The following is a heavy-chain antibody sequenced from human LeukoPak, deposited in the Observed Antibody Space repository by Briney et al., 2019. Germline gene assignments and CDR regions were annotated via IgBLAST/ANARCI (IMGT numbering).Heavy chain of an antibody. Sequence: PSETLSLICAVSGYSISSGYYWGWIRQPPGKGLEWIGSIYHSGSTYYNPSLKSRVTISVDTSKNQFSLKLSSVTAADTAVYYCARGDYDFWTDYSNTLDIWGQGTMVSVSS. CDR3: ARGDYDFWTDYSNTLDI. CDR1: GYSISSGYY. CDR2: IYHSGST. D-gene: IGHD3-3*01. J-gene: IGHJ3*02. V-gene: IGHV4-38-2*01.